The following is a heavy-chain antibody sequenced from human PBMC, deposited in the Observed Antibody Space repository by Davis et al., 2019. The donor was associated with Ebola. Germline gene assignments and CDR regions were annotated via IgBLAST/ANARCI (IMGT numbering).Heavy chain of an antibody. CDR3: ARDPVGATLSLDY. Sequence: SVKVSCKASGGTFSSYAISWVRQAPGQGLEWMGRIIPILGIANYAQKFQGRVTITADKSTSTAYMELSSLRSEDTAVYYCARDPVGATLSLDYWGQGTLVTVSS. J-gene: IGHJ4*02. V-gene: IGHV1-69*04. CDR2: IIPILGIA. CDR1: GGTFSSYA. D-gene: IGHD1-26*01.